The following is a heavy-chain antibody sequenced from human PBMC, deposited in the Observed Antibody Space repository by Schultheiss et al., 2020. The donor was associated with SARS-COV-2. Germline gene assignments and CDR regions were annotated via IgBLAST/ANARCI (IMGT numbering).Heavy chain of an antibody. CDR1: GGSISSGGYY. D-gene: IGHD5-12*01. J-gene: IGHJ5*02. CDR2: IYYSGST. Sequence: SETLSLTCTVSGGSISSGGYYWTWIRQHPGKGLEWIGYIYYSGSTYYNPSLKSRVTISVDTSKNQFSLKMSSVTAADTAVYYCAREGPRRGYSGPNWFDPWGQGTLVTVSS. V-gene: IGHV4-31*03. CDR3: AREGPRRGYSGPNWFDP.